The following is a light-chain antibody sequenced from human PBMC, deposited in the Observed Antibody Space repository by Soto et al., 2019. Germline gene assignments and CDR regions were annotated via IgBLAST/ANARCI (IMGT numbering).Light chain of an antibody. J-gene: IGLJ1*01. CDR2: EVS. CDR3: SSYTSSSTYV. V-gene: IGLV2-14*01. CDR1: SSDVGGYNY. Sequence: CAGTSSDVGGYNYVSWYQQHPGKAPKLMIYEVSNRPSGVSNRFSGSKSGNTASLTISGLQAEDEADYYCSSYTSSSTYVFGTGTKVTVL.